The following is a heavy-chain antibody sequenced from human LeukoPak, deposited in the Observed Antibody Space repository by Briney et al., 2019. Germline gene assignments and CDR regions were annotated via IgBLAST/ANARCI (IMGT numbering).Heavy chain of an antibody. CDR3: AKIHRYDSSGYYYFDY. J-gene: IGHJ4*02. V-gene: IGHV3-23*01. CDR2: ISDSGGTT. D-gene: IGHD3-22*01. CDR1: GFTFSSYA. Sequence: GESLRLSCVASGFTFSSYAMSWVRQAPGKGLEWVSTISDSGGTTYYADSVKGRFTISRDNSKNTLYLQMNSLRAEDTAVYYCAKIHRYDSSGYYYFDYWGQETLVTVSS.